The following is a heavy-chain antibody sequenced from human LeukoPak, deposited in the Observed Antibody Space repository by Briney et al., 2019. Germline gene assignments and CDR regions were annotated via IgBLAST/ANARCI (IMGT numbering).Heavy chain of an antibody. Sequence: GGSLRLSRAASGFTFSNYWMTWVRQAPGKGLEWVANIKEDGSEKYYVDSVKGRFTISRDNAKNSLYLQMNTLRAEDTAVYYCARARIDYWGQGTLITVSS. J-gene: IGHJ4*02. CDR1: GFTFSNYW. D-gene: IGHD1-14*01. CDR2: IKEDGSEK. V-gene: IGHV3-7*05. CDR3: ARARIDY.